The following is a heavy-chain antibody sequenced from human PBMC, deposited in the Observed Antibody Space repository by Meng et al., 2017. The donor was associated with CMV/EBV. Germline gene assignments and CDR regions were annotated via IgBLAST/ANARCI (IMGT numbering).Heavy chain of an antibody. CDR3: ARTYDFWSGTYSGYYYGMDV. CDR1: GYTFTTYD. V-gene: IGHV1-8*01. J-gene: IGHJ6*02. CDR2: MNPNSGNT. D-gene: IGHD3-3*01. Sequence: ASVKVSCKASGYTFTTYDINWVRQATGQGLEWMGWMNPNSGNTGYAQKFQGRVTLTRVTSISTAYMELSSLRSEDTAVYYCARTYDFWSGTYSGYYYGMDVWGQGTTVTVSS.